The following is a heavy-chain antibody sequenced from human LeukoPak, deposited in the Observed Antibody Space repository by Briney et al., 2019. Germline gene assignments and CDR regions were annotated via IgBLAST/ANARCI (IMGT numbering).Heavy chain of an antibody. CDR2: ISHNGDIT. J-gene: IGHJ3*02. Sequence: GGSLRLSCEASGFTFRNYAMSWVRQAPGKGLEWVSVISHNGDITRYADSVKGRFTISRDNSKSTLYLQMNSLRADDTAVYYCARRGPASDYYYKGGFDIWGQGTMVTVSS. CDR1: GFTFRNYA. D-gene: IGHD3-22*01. CDR3: ARRGPASDYYYKGGFDI. V-gene: IGHV3-23*01.